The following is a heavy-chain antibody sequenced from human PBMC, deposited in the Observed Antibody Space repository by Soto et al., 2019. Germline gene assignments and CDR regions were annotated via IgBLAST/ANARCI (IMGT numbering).Heavy chain of an antibody. CDR1: GFTFSSYS. Sequence: EVQLVESGGGLVQPGGSLRLSCAASGFTFSSYSMNWVRQAPGKGLEWVSYISSSSSIIYYADSVKGRFTISRDNAKNSLYLQMNSLRAEDTAVYYCARGEVVVVAYPYYFDYWGQGTLVTVSS. J-gene: IGHJ4*02. D-gene: IGHD2-15*01. V-gene: IGHV3-48*01. CDR3: ARGEVVVVAYPYYFDY. CDR2: ISSSSSII.